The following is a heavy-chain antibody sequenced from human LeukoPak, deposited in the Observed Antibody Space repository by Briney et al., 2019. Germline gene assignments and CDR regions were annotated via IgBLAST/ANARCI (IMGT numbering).Heavy chain of an antibody. D-gene: IGHD3-3*01. CDR2: INPNSGGT. Sequence: GASVKVSCKASGYTFTGYYMHWVRQAPGQGLEWMGWINPNSGGTNYAQKFQGRVTMTRDTSISTAYMELSRLRSDDTAVYYCARGPIFWSGYYPFDPWGQGTLVTVSS. CDR3: ARGPIFWSGYYPFDP. J-gene: IGHJ5*02. CDR1: GYTFTGYY. V-gene: IGHV1-2*02.